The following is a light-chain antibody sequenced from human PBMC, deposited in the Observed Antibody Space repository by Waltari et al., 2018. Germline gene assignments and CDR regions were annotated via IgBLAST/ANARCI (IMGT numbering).Light chain of an antibody. V-gene: IGKV3-11*01. CDR1: QSVSSY. CDR3: QQRSNWPPAT. J-gene: IGKJ1*01. Sequence: EIVLTQSPATLSLSPGERATLSCRASQSVSSYLAWYQQKPGQAPRLLIYDASNSATGIPARFSGSGSGTDFTLTISSLEPEDFAVYYCQQRSNWPPATFGQGTKVEIK. CDR2: DAS.